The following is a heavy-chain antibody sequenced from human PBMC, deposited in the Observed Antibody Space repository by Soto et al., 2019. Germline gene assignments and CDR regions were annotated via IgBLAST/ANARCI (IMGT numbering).Heavy chain of an antibody. Sequence: TLSLTCTVSGGSVSSGDYYWIWLRQHPGMGLEWIGYIYYSGTTFYTPYLKSRLTMSVDTSENQFSLRLTSVTAAETAVYYCASAAIYCSSISCYTGAFDIWGQGTMVPVSS. CDR3: ASAAIYCSSISCYTGAFDI. J-gene: IGHJ3*02. CDR2: IYYSGTT. D-gene: IGHD2-2*02. CDR1: GGSVSSGDYY. V-gene: IGHV4-31*03.